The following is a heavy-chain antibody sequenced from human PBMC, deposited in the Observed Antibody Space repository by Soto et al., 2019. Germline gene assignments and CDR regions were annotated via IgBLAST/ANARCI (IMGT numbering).Heavy chain of an antibody. CDR2: NGGSGRNT. Sequence: GGSLRLSCAASGFMFSRSGMTWVRQAPGMRLESVAGNGGSGRNTYYADSVKGRFTISRGNSKNTLFLQMNSLRDEDTAIYYCAKDGLSDSPSAIDYWGQGTRVTVSS. V-gene: IGHV3-23*01. CDR1: GFMFSRSG. D-gene: IGHD6-13*01. J-gene: IGHJ4*02. CDR3: AKDGLSDSPSAIDY.